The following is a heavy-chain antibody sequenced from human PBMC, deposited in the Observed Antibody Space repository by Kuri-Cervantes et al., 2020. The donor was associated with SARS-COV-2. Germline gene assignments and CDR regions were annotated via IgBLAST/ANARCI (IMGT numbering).Heavy chain of an antibody. Sequence: GGSLRLSCAASGFTFSSYAMHWVRQAPGKGLEWVAVISYDGSNKYYADSVKGRFTISRDNSKNTLYLQMNSLRAEDTAVYYCARDLHIVVVTATHYYYYGMDVWGQGTMVTVSS. V-gene: IGHV3-30*01. CDR2: ISYDGSNK. J-gene: IGHJ6*02. D-gene: IGHD2-21*02. CDR3: ARDLHIVVVTATHYYYYGMDV. CDR1: GFTFSSYA.